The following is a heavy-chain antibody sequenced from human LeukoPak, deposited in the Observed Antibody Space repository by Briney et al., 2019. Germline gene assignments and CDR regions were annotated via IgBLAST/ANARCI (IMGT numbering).Heavy chain of an antibody. CDR3: ARLRYCTNGVCP. J-gene: IGHJ5*02. CDR1: GDSITSSSYY. CDR2: INHSGST. V-gene: IGHV4-39*07. Sequence: PSETLSLTCSVSGDSITSSSYYWAWVRQPPEKGLEWIGEINHSGSTNYNPSLKSRVTISVDTSKNQFSLKLSSVTAADTAVYYCARLRYCTNGVCPWGQGTLVTVSS. D-gene: IGHD2-8*01.